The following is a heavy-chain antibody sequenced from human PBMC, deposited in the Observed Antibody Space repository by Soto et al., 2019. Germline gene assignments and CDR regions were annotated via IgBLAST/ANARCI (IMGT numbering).Heavy chain of an antibody. D-gene: IGHD6-13*01. Sequence: ASVKVSCKVSGYTLTELSMHWVRQAPGKGLEWMGGFDPEDGETIYAQKFQGRVTMTEDTSTDTAYMELSSLRSEDTAVYYCATTNLRIAAAGTDYYYYYMDVWGKGTTVTVSS. V-gene: IGHV1-24*01. CDR1: GYTLTELS. CDR3: ATTNLRIAAAGTDYYYYYMDV. J-gene: IGHJ6*03. CDR2: FDPEDGET.